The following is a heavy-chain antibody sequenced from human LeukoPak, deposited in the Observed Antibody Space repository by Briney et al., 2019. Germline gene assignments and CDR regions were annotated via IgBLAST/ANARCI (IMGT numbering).Heavy chain of an antibody. CDR1: GYTFTGYY. D-gene: IGHD6-13*01. Sequence: ASVKVSCKASGYTFTGYYMHWVRQAPGQGLKWMGWINPNSGGTNYAQKFQGRVTMTGDTSISTAYMELSRLRSDDTAVYYCAGAEGFSNKRLDYWGQGTLVTVSS. V-gene: IGHV1-2*02. J-gene: IGHJ4*02. CDR3: AGAEGFSNKRLDY. CDR2: INPNSGGT.